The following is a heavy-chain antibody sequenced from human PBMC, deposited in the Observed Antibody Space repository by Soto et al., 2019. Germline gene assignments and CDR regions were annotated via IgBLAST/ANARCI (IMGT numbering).Heavy chain of an antibody. Sequence: VQLVESGGGVVLPGRSVRLSCEVSGFTFSDFGLDWVRQAPGKGLEWVPIISHDGSKRFYADSVKGRFTISRDNSKNTLYLQMSSLRPDDTALYYCAKTATYVDGYDNTGYSSEDYWGHGTLVTVSS. J-gene: IGHJ4*01. CDR2: ISHDGSKR. CDR1: GFTFSDFG. CDR3: AKTATYVDGYDNTGYSSEDY. D-gene: IGHD3-22*01. V-gene: IGHV3-30*18.